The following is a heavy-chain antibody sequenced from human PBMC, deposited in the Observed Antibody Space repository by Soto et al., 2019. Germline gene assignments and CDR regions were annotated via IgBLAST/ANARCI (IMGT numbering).Heavy chain of an antibody. D-gene: IGHD3-9*01. CDR3: ASYEYYDILTGSGAFDI. CDR1: GGTFSSYA. V-gene: IGHV1-69*06. Sequence: ASVKVSCKASGGTFSSYAISWVRQAPGQGLEWMGGIIPIFGTANYAQKFRGRVTITADKSTSTAYMELSSLRSEDTAVYYCASYEYYDILTGSGAFDIWGQGTMVTVSS. CDR2: IIPIFGTA. J-gene: IGHJ3*02.